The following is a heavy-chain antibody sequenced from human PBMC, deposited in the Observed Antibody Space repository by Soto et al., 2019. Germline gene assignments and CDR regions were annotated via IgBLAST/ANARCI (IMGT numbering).Heavy chain of an antibody. Sequence: GGSLRLSCAASGFTFSSYSMNWVRQAPGKGLEWVSSISSSSSYIYYADSVKGRFTISRDNAKNSLYLQMSSLRAEDTAVYYCGTDYYDSSGYYYGVLGYWGQGTLVTAPQ. CDR2: ISSSSSYI. D-gene: IGHD3-22*01. J-gene: IGHJ4*02. CDR1: GFTFSSYS. V-gene: IGHV3-21*01. CDR3: GTDYYDSSGYYYGVLGY.